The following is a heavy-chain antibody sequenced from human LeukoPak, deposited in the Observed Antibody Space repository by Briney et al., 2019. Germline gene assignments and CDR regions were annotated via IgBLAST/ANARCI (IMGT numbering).Heavy chain of an antibody. CDR2: IHTSGST. CDR3: ARDAWFGAGRTFAY. Sequence: SETLSLTCTVSGVSLSSYYWSWIRQPAGKGLEWIGRIHTSGSTNYNPSLKSRVTMSVDTSKNQFSLRLSSVTAADTAVYYCARDAWFGAGRTFAYWGQGTLVTVSS. J-gene: IGHJ4*02. V-gene: IGHV4-4*07. D-gene: IGHD3-10*01. CDR1: GVSLSSYY.